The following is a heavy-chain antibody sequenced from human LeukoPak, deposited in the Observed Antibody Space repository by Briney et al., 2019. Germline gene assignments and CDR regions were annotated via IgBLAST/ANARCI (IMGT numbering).Heavy chain of an antibody. CDR1: GFTFNSYA. Sequence: GGSLRLSCAASGFTFNSYALSWVRPAPGKGLEGVSTIGGGGENTYYADSVKGRFTISRDSSKNTVYLHMKSLRAEDTAVYFCAKVLTGSQDYWGQGTLVTVTS. CDR3: AKVLTGSQDY. CDR2: IGGGGENT. D-gene: IGHD1-14*01. J-gene: IGHJ4*02. V-gene: IGHV3-23*01.